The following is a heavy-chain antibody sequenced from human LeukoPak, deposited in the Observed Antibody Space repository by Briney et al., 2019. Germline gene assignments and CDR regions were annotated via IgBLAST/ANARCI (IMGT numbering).Heavy chain of an antibody. J-gene: IGHJ5*02. CDR1: GYTFTGYY. D-gene: IGHD5-12*01. CDR2: ISAYNGNT. CDR3: ARDCPIVATIPCKDWFDP. Sequence: ASVKVSCKASGYTFTGYYMHWVRQAPGQGLEWMGWISAYNGNTNYAQKLQGRVTMTIDTSTSTAYMELRSLRSADTAVYYCARDCPIVATIPCKDWFDPWGQGTLVTVSS. V-gene: IGHV1-18*04.